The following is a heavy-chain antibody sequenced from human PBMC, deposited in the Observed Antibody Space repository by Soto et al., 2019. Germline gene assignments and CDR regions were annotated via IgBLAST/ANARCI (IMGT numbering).Heavy chain of an antibody. Sequence: GRSLRLSCSASGFTFNKYAMHWVRQAPGTGLQYVSGISDTGGSTFHADSVKGRFTISRDDSKDTLFLQMSSLRAEDTAVYYCVKGSRGDYWYYYNGVDAWGQGTTVTVSS. V-gene: IGHV3-64D*06. CDR3: VKGSRGDYWYYYNGVDA. J-gene: IGHJ6*02. D-gene: IGHD3-10*01. CDR2: ISDTGGST. CDR1: GFTFNKYA.